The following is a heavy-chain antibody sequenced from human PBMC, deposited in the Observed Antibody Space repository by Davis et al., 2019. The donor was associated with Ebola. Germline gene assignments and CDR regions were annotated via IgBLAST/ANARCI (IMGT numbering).Heavy chain of an antibody. CDR1: GYTFTSYD. Sequence: ASVKVSCKASGYTFTSYDINWVRQATGQGLEWMGWMNPNSGNTGYAQKFQGRVTITRNTSISTAYMELSSLRSEDTAVYYCARGGTIFGVTNGDAFDIWGQGTMVTVSS. CDR2: MNPNSGNT. V-gene: IGHV1-8*03. D-gene: IGHD3-3*01. CDR3: ARGGTIFGVTNGDAFDI. J-gene: IGHJ3*02.